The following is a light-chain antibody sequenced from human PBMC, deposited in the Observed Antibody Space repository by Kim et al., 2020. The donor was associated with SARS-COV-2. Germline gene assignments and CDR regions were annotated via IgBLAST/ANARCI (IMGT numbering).Light chain of an antibody. CDR1: NIGSKN. J-gene: IGLJ3*02. CDR2: RDS. Sequence: SYELTQPPSVSVSPGQTARITCGGNNIGSKNVHWYQQKPGQAPVLVIYRDSNRPSGIPERFSGSNSGNTATLTISRAQAGDEADYYCQVWDSSVFGGGTQLTVL. CDR3: QVWDSSV. V-gene: IGLV3-9*01.